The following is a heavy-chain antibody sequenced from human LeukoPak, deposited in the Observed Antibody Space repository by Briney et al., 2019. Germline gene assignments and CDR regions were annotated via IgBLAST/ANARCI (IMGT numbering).Heavy chain of an antibody. J-gene: IGHJ6*03. Sequence: PSETLSLTCTVSGGSISSHYWSWIRQPPGKGLEWIGYIYYSGSTNYNPSLKSRVTISVDTSKNQFSLKLSSVTAADTAVYYCASLYSSGWPYYYYYMDVWGKGTTVTVSS. V-gene: IGHV4-59*11. CDR3: ASLYSSGWPYYYYYMDV. CDR2: IYYSGST. CDR1: GGSISSHY. D-gene: IGHD6-19*01.